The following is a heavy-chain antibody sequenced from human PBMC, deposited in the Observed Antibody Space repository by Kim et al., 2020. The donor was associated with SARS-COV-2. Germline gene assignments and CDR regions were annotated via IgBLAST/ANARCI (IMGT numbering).Heavy chain of an antibody. D-gene: IGHD2-2*01. CDR1: GFTFGDYA. CDR2: IRSKAYGGTT. CDR3: TRSPEVVPAATLGLIQH. J-gene: IGHJ1*01. Sequence: GGSLRLSCTASGFTFGDYAMSWFRQAPGKGLEWVGFIRSKAYGGTTEYAASVKGRFTISRDDSKSIAYLQMNSLKTEDTAVYYCTRSPEVVPAATLGLIQHWGQGTLVTVSS. V-gene: IGHV3-49*03.